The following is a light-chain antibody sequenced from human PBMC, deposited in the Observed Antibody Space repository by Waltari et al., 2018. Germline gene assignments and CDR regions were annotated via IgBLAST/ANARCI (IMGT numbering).Light chain of an antibody. CDR2: SVS. V-gene: IGKV1-39*01. J-gene: IGKJ1*01. CDR3: QQSYDTPWT. Sequence: DIQMTQSPSSLSASVGDRVTLTCRASQSICNYLNWYQQKPRQAPKRLIYSVSNLQSGVPLRFSGSGAGAEFTLTISGLQPEDFASYFCQQSYDTPWTFGQGTKVETK. CDR1: QSICNY.